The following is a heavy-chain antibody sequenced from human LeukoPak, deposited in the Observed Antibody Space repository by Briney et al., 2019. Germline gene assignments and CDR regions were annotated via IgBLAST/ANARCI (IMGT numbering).Heavy chain of an antibody. CDR2: IYYSAST. D-gene: IGHD6-19*01. J-gene: IGHJ4*02. CDR1: GGSISSGGYY. Sequence: SQTLSLTCTVSGGSISSGGYYWSWIRQHPGKGLEWIGYIYYSASTYYNPSLKSRVTISVDTSKNQFSLKLSSVTAADTAVYYCARERSSGYYFDYWGQGTLATVSS. V-gene: IGHV4-31*03. CDR3: ARERSSGYYFDY.